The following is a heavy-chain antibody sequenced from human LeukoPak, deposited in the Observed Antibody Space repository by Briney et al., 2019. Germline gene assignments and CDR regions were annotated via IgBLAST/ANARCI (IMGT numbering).Heavy chain of an antibody. Sequence: GGSLRLSCAASGFTFSDYNMRWIRQAPGKGLEWVSSISRSGSTKYYADSVKGRFTISRDNAKNSLYLQMNSLRAEDTAVYYCARALGYYYMDVWGKGTTVTVSS. J-gene: IGHJ6*03. CDR3: ARALGYYYMDV. CDR2: ISRSGSTK. V-gene: IGHV3-11*04. CDR1: GFTFSDYN.